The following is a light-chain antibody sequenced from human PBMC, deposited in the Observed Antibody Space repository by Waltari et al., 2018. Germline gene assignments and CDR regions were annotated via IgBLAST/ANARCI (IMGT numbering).Light chain of an antibody. CDR2: AAS. J-gene: IGKJ3*01. V-gene: IGKV1-9*01. Sequence: IQLTQSPSSLSASVGDRVTITCRASQGISSYLAWYQQKPGKAPKLLIYAASTLKSGVPSRFSGSGSGTDFTLTISSLQPEDFATYYCQQLNSYPLFTFGPGTKVDIK. CDR1: QGISSY. CDR3: QQLNSYPLFT.